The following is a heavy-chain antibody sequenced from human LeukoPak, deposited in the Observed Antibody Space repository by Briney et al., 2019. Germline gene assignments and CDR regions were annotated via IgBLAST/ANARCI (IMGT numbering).Heavy chain of an antibody. CDR3: ARDLDYYGSGVGI. D-gene: IGHD3-10*01. CDR2: INQDGSEK. J-gene: IGHJ3*02. CDR1: GFTVSSNY. V-gene: IGHV3-7*01. Sequence: PGGSLRLSCAASGFTVSSNYMNWVRQAPGKGLEWVANINQDGSEKYSVDSVKGRFTISRDNAKKSLYLQMNSLRAEDTAVYYCARDLDYYGSGVGIWGQGTMVTVSS.